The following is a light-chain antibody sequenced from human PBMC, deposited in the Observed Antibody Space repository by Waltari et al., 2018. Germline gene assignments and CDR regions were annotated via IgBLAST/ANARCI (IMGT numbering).Light chain of an antibody. CDR2: KAS. CDR1: QSISNW. Sequence: DVQMTQSPSTRSASVGDRGTIPCRASQSISNWLAWYQQKPGTAPKLLIYKASSLGRGVPSRFSGSGSGTEFTLTISSLQPDDLGTYYCQQYNTYSTFGQGTKLEIK. V-gene: IGKV1-5*03. J-gene: IGKJ2*01. CDR3: QQYNTYST.